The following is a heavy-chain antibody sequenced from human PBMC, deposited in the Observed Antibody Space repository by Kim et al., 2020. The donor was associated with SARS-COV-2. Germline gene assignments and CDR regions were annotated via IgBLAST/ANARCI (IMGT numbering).Heavy chain of an antibody. D-gene: IGHD3-3*01. J-gene: IGHJ4*02. Sequence: ADSVKGRYTISRVNAKHTLYLQMNSLRAEDTAVYYCAKDALRLPHNYFDYWGQGTLVTVSS. CDR3: AKDALRLPHNYFDY. V-gene: IGHV3-23*01.